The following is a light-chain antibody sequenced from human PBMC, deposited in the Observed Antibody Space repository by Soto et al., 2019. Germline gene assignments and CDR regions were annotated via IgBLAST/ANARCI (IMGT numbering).Light chain of an antibody. V-gene: IGLV2-14*01. Sequence: QSVLTQPASVSGSPGQSITISCTGTSSDVGGYNSVSWYRQDPGKAPQLMIYDVTNRPSGVSNRFSGSKSGNTASLTISGLQAEDEADYYCSSFTSSITYVFGTGTQLTVL. CDR1: SSDVGGYNS. CDR2: DVT. CDR3: SSFTSSITYV. J-gene: IGLJ1*01.